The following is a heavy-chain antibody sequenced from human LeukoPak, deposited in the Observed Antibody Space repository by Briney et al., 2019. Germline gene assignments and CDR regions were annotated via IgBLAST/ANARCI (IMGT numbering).Heavy chain of an antibody. D-gene: IGHD6-19*01. CDR1: GYIFTHYY. J-gene: IGHJ4*02. CDR2: INPSGGST. CDR3: ATFEYSSGSSPY. V-gene: IGHV1-46*01. Sequence: ASVKVSCKASGYIFTHYYMQWVRQAPGQGLEWMGIINPSGGSTSYPQKFQGRVTMTWDASTSIFYLELGNLGSDDTALYYCATFEYSSGSSPYWGQGTLVTVSP.